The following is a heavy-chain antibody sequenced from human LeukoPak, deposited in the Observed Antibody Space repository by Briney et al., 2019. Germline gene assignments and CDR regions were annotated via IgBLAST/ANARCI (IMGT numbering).Heavy chain of an antibody. D-gene: IGHD3-16*01. CDR2: IYHSGST. CDR3: ARDRGNDPYAFDI. Sequence: PSETLSLTCAVSGGSISSGGYSWSWIRQPPGKGLEWIGYIYHSGSTYYNPSLKSRVTISVDRSKNQFSLKLSSVTAADTAVYYCARDRGNDPYAFDIWGQGTMVTVSS. V-gene: IGHV4-30-2*01. CDR1: GGSISSGGYS. J-gene: IGHJ3*02.